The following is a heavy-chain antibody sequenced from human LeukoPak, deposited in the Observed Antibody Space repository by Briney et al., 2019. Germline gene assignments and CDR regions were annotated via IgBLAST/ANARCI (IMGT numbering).Heavy chain of an antibody. Sequence: GGPLRLSCAASGFTFSSYSMNWVRQAPGKGLEWVSSISSSSSYIYYADSVKGRFTISRDNAKNSLYLQMNSLRAEDTAVYYCARDYSSGWYGTHYYGMDVWGQGTTVTVSS. CDR1: GFTFSSYS. CDR3: ARDYSSGWYGTHYYGMDV. D-gene: IGHD6-19*01. V-gene: IGHV3-21*01. CDR2: ISSSSSYI. J-gene: IGHJ6*02.